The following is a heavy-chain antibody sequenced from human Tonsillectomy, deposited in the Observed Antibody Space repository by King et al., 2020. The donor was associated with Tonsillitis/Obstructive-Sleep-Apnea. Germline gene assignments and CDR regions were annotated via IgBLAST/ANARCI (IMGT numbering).Heavy chain of an antibody. V-gene: IGHV3-30*04. Sequence: VQLVESGGGVVQPGRSLRLSCAVSGFTFSNYAMHWVRQAPGKGLEWVAVISYDGSNKYYADSVKGRFTISRDNSKNTLYLQMNSLRAEDTAVYYCARDPGLLLGYCGNPNCSPHLHFDYWGQGTLVTVSS. CDR3: ARDPGLLLGYCGNPNCSPHLHFDY. J-gene: IGHJ4*02. CDR2: ISYDGSNK. D-gene: IGHD2-2*01. CDR1: GFTFSNYA.